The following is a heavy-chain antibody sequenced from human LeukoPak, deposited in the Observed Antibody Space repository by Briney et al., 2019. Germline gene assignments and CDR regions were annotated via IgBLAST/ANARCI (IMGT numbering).Heavy chain of an antibody. V-gene: IGHV3-21*01. J-gene: IGHJ4*02. CDR2: ISSSSTYI. CDR1: GFTFTTYS. Sequence: GGSLRLSCAGSGFTFTTYSMNWVRQAPGKGLEWVSPISSSSTYIHYADSVKGRFTISRDNAKNSLYLQMNSLRAEDTAVYYCAKDRRTSVTTGSYFDYWGQGTLVTVSS. CDR3: AKDRRTSVTTGSYFDY. D-gene: IGHD4-17*01.